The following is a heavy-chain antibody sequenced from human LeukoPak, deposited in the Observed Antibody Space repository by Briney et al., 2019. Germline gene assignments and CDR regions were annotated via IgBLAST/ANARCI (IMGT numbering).Heavy chain of an antibody. Sequence: SETLSLTCAVSGDSISNYYWSWIRQPPGKGLEWIGYIYTSGSTNYNPSLKSRVTISVDTSKNQFSLRLTSVTAADTAVYYCARVNIVVVPAAHLDWFDPWGQGTLVTVSS. D-gene: IGHD2-2*01. CDR3: ARVNIVVVPAAHLDWFDP. CDR2: IYTSGST. V-gene: IGHV4-4*09. CDR1: GDSISNYY. J-gene: IGHJ5*02.